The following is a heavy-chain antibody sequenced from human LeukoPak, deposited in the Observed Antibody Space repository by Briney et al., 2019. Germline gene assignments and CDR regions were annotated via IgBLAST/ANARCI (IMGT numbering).Heavy chain of an antibody. J-gene: IGHJ4*02. V-gene: IGHV4-34*01. Sequence: SETLSLTCAVYGGSFSGYYLSWIRQPPGKGLEWIGEIHHSGITNYNPSLKSRVTISLDTSTSHFSLKLNSVTAADTAVYYCARGIPDYYDNSGLGYWGQGTLVTVSS. CDR3: ARGIPDYYDNSGLGY. CDR2: IHHSGIT. D-gene: IGHD3-22*01. CDR1: GGSFSGYY.